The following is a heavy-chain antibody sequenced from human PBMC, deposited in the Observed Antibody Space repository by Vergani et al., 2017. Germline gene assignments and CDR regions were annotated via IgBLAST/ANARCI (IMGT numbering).Heavy chain of an antibody. CDR2: TRNKANSYTT. V-gene: IGHV3-72*01. CDR3: TAHQYYYDSSGYYYFDY. J-gene: IGHJ4*02. Sequence: EVQLVESGGGLVKPGGSLRLSCAASGFTFSDHYMDWVRQAPGKGLEWVGRTRNKANSYTTEYAASVKGRFTISRDDSKNTLYLQMNSLKTEDTAVYYCTAHQYYYDSSGYYYFDYWGQGTLVTVSS. D-gene: IGHD3-22*01. CDR1: GFTFSDHY.